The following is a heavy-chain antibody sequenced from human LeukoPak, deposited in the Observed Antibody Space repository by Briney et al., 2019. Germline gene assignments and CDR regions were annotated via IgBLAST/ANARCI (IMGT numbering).Heavy chain of an antibody. CDR1: GFTFSSYS. J-gene: IGHJ4*02. D-gene: IGHD6-13*01. CDR2: ISSSSSYM. Sequence: GGSLRLSCAASGFTFSSYSMNWVRQAPGKGLEWVSSISSSSSYMYYADSVKGRFTISRDNAKNSLYLQMNSLRAEDTAVYYCARGLQLIAAAGFRPFDYWGQGTLVTVSS. CDR3: ARGLQLIAAAGFRPFDY. V-gene: IGHV3-21*01.